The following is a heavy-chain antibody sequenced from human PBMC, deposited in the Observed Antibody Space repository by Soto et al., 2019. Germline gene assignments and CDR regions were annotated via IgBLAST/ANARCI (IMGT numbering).Heavy chain of an antibody. D-gene: IGHD1-26*01. CDR1: GVSLSRYE. J-gene: IGHJ6*02. V-gene: IGHV3-30*18. CDR3: AKAMLGYIVGGTTTIKPNYYYGMDV. CDR2: ISYAGIYK. Sequence: GGSLRLACAAWGVSLSRYEMNWVRQAPGKGLEWVEVISYAGIYKYYADSVRGRFTISRDNSKNTLYLQMNSLRAEDTAVYCCAKAMLGYIVGGTTTIKPNYYYGMDVWGQGTTVTVSS.